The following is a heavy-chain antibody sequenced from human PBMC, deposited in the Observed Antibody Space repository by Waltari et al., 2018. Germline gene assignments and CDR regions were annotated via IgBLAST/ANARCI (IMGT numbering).Heavy chain of an antibody. CDR1: GDSINSRDYY. J-gene: IGHJ4*02. D-gene: IGHD7-27*01. CDR2: LYSDGIT. V-gene: IGHV4-61*09. CDR3: ARGELGLRRFDY. Sequence: VQLQESGPGLVQPSQTLSLICSVSGDSINSRDYYWTWLRQPAGKGLEWIGYLYSDGITTHNPSLIGRLTMALDTSKTQFSLKLSFMTAADTAVYYCARGELGLRRFDYWGRGALVTVSS.